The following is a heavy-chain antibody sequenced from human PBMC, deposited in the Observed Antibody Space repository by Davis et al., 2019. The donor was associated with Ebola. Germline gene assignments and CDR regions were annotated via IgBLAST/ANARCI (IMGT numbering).Heavy chain of an antibody. V-gene: IGHV1-69*06. D-gene: IGHD6-19*01. Sequence: SVKVSCKASGGTFSSYAISWVRQAPGQGLEWMGGIIPIFGTANYAQKFQGRVTITADKSTSTAYMELSSLRSDDTAVYYCARLDSSGWSVKFDYWGQGTLVTVSS. CDR3: ARLDSSGWSVKFDY. CDR1: GGTFSSYA. J-gene: IGHJ4*02. CDR2: IIPIFGTA.